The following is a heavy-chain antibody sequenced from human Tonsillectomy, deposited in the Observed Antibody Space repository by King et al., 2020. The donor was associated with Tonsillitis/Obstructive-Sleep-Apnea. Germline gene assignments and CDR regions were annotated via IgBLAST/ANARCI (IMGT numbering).Heavy chain of an antibody. CDR3: ARARYGDPGGRNDY. CDR2: ISSSSSTI. Sequence: VQLVESGGGLVQPGGSLRLSCAASGFTFSSYSMNWVRQAPGKGLEWVSYISSSSSTIYYADSVKGRFTISRDNAKNSLYLQMNSLRDEDTAVYYCARARYGDPGGRNDYWGQGTLVTVSS. CDR1: GFTFSSYS. D-gene: IGHD4-17*01. J-gene: IGHJ4*02. V-gene: IGHV3-48*02.